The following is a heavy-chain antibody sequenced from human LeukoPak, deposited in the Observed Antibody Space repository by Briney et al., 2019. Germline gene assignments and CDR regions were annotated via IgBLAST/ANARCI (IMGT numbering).Heavy chain of an antibody. D-gene: IGHD6-13*01. Sequence: SQTLSLTCAISGDSVSSNSAAWNWIRQSPSRGLEWLGRTYYRSKWYNDYAVSVKSRITINPDTSKNQFSLQLNSVTPEDTAVYYCARDRQLVRGAVFHPFDYWGQGTLVTVSS. J-gene: IGHJ4*02. CDR2: TYYRSKWYN. V-gene: IGHV6-1*01. CDR3: ARDRQLVRGAVFHPFDY. CDR1: GDSVSSNSAA.